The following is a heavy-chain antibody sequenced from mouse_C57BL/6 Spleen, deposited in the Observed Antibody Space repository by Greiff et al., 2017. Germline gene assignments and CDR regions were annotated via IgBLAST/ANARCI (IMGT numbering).Heavy chain of an antibody. CDR2: IYPGDGDT. J-gene: IGHJ4*01. V-gene: IGHV1-80*01. CDR3: ARSAQGDYAMDY. D-gene: IGHD3-2*02. CDR1: GYAFSSYW. Sequence: VQLQQSGAELVKPGASVKISCKASGYAFSSYWMNWVKQRPGKGLEWIGQIYPGDGDTNYNGKFKGKATLTADKSSSTAYMQLSSLTSEDSAVYLCARSAQGDYAMDYGGQGTSVTVSS.